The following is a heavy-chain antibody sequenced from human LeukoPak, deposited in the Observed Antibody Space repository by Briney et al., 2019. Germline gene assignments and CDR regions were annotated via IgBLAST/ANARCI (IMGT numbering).Heavy chain of an antibody. D-gene: IGHD1-1*01. Sequence: GASVRVSCKASGYAFNTFGISWLRQAPGQGLEWMGWMSAHNGNTYYAQKFEDRITMTTDTSTSTAYMELRSLRSDATATYYCARFRIAVTGIPDYWGQGTLVTVS. CDR2: MSAHNGNT. J-gene: IGHJ4*02. CDR1: GYAFNTFG. V-gene: IGHV1-18*04. CDR3: ARFRIAVTGIPDY.